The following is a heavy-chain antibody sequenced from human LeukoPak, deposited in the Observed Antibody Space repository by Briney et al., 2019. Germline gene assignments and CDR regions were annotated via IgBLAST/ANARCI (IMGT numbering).Heavy chain of an antibody. CDR2: TNPNSGGT. CDR3: AVRIAADPYYYYYYGMDV. CDR1: GYTFTGYY. J-gene: IGHJ6*02. V-gene: IGHV1-2*02. Sequence: ASVKVSCKASGYTFTGYYMHWVRQAPGQGLEWMGWTNPNSGGTNYAQKFQGRVTMTRDTSISTAYMELSRLRSDDTAVYYCAVRIAADPYYYYYYGMDVWGQGTTVTVSS. D-gene: IGHD6-13*01.